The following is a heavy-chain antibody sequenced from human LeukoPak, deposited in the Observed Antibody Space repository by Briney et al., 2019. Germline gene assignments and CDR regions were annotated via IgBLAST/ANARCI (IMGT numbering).Heavy chain of an antibody. V-gene: IGHV1-3*01. CDR1: GYTFINYA. J-gene: IGHJ4*02. CDR3: ARGPRAAADDY. CDR2: INAVNGNT. Sequence: ASVKVSCKTSGYTFINYAINWGRQAPGQRLEWVGWINAVNGNTKYSPKFQGRVSITRDTSASTAYMELSSLTSEDTAVYYCARGPRAAADDYWGQGTLVTVSS. D-gene: IGHD6-13*01.